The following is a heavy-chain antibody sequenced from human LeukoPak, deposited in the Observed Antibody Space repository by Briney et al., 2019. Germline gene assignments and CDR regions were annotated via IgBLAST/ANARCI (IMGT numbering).Heavy chain of an antibody. Sequence: PSEPLSLTCTVSGSSISSSSYYWGWIRKPPGKGLEWIGSIYYSGSTYYNPSLKSRVTISVDTSKNQFSLKLSSVTAADTAVYYCARQEVVGATGGDYWGQGTLITVSS. D-gene: IGHD1-26*01. CDR3: ARQEVVGATGGDY. CDR2: IYYSGST. CDR1: GSSISSSSYY. J-gene: IGHJ4*02. V-gene: IGHV4-39*01.